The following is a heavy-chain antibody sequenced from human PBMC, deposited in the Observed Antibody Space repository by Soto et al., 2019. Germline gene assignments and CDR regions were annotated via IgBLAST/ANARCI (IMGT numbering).Heavy chain of an antibody. CDR2: IYYSGST. CDR1: GGSISSYY. CDR3: AREQLVHNYYYGMDV. D-gene: IGHD6-6*01. J-gene: IGHJ6*02. V-gene: IGHV4-59*01. Sequence: SETLSLTCTVSGGSISSYYWSWIRQPPGKGLEWIGYIYYSGSTNYNPSLKSRVTISVDTSKNQFSLKLSSVTAADTAVYYCAREQLVHNYYYGMDVWGQGTTVTVSS.